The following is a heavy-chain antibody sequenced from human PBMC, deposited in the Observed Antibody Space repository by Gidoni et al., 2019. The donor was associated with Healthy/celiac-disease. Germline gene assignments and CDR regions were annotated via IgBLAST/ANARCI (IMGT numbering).Heavy chain of an antibody. D-gene: IGHD2-2*01. V-gene: IGHV1-46*01. Sequence: QVQLVQSGAEVKKPGASVKVSCKASGYTFTSYYMHWVRQAPGQGLEWMGIINPSGGSTSYAQKFQGRVTMTRDTSTSTVYMELSSLRSEDTAVYYCARAPTGDIVVGPDQIWGQGTLVTVSS. J-gene: IGHJ4*02. CDR1: GYTFTSYY. CDR2: INPSGGST. CDR3: ARAPTGDIVVGPDQI.